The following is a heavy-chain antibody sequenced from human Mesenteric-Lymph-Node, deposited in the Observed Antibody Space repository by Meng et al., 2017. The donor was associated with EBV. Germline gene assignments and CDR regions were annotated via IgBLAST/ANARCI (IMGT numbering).Heavy chain of an antibody. V-gene: IGHV4-4*02. CDR2: IFHTGST. CDR3: ATVGDYGDYVGLDN. D-gene: IGHD4-17*01. CDR1: GGSISSTKW. J-gene: IGHJ4*02. Sequence: QGQLQASGPGLVKPSGTLSLTCAVSGGSISSTKWWGWVRQPPGKGLEWIGEIFHTGSTNYNPSLKSRLTMSVDKSKNQLSLKLTSVTAADTAVYYCATVGDYGDYVGLDNWGQGTLVTVSS.